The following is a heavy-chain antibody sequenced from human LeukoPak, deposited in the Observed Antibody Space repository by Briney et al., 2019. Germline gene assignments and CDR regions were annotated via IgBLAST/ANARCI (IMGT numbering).Heavy chain of an antibody. CDR3: ASSGARYYDSSGYYY. D-gene: IGHD3-22*01. CDR2: IYSGGST. V-gene: IGHV3-66*01. CDR1: GFTFSSYA. J-gene: IGHJ4*02. Sequence: PGGSLRLSCAASGFTFSSYAMSWVRQAPGKGLEWVSVIYSGGSTYYADSVKGRFTISRDNSKNTLYLQMNSLRAEDTAVYYCASSGARYYDSSGYYYWGQGTLVTVSS.